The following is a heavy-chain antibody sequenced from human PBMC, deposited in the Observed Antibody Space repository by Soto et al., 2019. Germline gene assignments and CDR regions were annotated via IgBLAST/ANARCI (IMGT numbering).Heavy chain of an antibody. CDR3: ARFGIAGRPLDY. CDR1: GGSISSGDYY. Sequence: PSETLSLTCTVSGGSISSGDYYWSWIRQHPGKGLEWIAYIYYSGNTYYNPSLKSRITISVDTSKNQFSLKLSSATAADTAVYYCARFGIAGRPLDYWGQGTLVTVSS. CDR2: IYYSGNT. V-gene: IGHV4-31*03. J-gene: IGHJ4*02. D-gene: IGHD6-6*01.